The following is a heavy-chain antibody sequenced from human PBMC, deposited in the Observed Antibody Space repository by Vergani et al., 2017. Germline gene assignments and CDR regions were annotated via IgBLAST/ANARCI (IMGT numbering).Heavy chain of an antibody. V-gene: IGHV7-4-1*02. J-gene: IGHJ6*02. D-gene: IGHD2-2*01. CDR1: GYTFTSYA. Sequence: QVQLVHSGSELKKPGASVKVSCKASGYTFTSYAMNWVRQAPGHGLEWMGWINTNTGNPTYAQGFTGRFVFSLDTSVSTAYLQISSLKAEDTAVYYCARDTSTVYSYQLPNDYYYGMDVWGQGTTVTVSS. CDR3: ARDTSTVYSYQLPNDYYYGMDV. CDR2: INTNTGNP.